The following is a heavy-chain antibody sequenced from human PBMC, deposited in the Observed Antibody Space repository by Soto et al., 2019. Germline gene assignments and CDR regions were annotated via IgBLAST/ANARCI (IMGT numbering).Heavy chain of an antibody. CDR3: ATSSAAAGTVDY. J-gene: IGHJ4*02. CDR2: IWYDGSNK. Sequence: PGGSLRLSCAASGFTFSSYGMHWVRQAPGKGLEWVAVIWYDGSNKYYADSVKGRFTISRDNSKNTLYLQMNSLRAEDTAVYYCATSSAAAGTVDYWGQGTLVTVSS. CDR1: GFTFSSYG. D-gene: IGHD6-13*01. V-gene: IGHV3-33*01.